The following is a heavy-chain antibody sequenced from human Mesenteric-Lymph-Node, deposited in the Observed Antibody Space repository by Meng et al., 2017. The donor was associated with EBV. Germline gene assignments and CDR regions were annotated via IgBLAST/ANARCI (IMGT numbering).Heavy chain of an antibody. V-gene: IGHV4-34*01. CDR3: AKKEQQLVHYFDY. CDR1: CGSFSGFN. CDR2: INHSGST. D-gene: IGHD6-13*01. J-gene: IGHJ4*02. Sequence: QVELQEWGVGRLEAAETLSRTCAGYCGSFSGFNWSWFRQPPGKGLEWIGEINHSGSTNYNPSLKSRVTISVHTSKNQFSLKLSSVTAADTAVYDCAKKEQQLVHYFDYWGQGTLVTVSS.